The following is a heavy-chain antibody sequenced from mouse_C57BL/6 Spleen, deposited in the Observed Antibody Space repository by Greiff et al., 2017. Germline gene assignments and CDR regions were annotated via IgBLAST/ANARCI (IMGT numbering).Heavy chain of an antibody. J-gene: IGHJ1*03. CDR2: INPSTGGT. CDR1: GYSFTGYY. Sequence: VQLQQSGPELVKPGASVKISCKASGYSFTGYYMNWVKQSPEKSLEWIGEINPSTGGTTYNQKFKSKATLTVDKSSSTAYMQLKSLTSEDSAVYYCASPYYYGSSWYFDVWGTGTTVTVSA. V-gene: IGHV1-42*01. CDR3: ASPYYYGSSWYFDV. D-gene: IGHD1-1*01.